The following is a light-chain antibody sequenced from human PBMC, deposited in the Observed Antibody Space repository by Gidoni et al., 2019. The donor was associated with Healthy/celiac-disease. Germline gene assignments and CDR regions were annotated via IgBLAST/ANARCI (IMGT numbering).Light chain of an antibody. CDR2: DAS. Sequence: DIQMTQSPSTLSASVGDRVTITCRASQSISSWLAWYQQKPGKAPKLLIYDASSLESGVPSRFSGSGSGTAFTLTLSSLPPDDFATYYCQQYNSFITFGQGTRLEI. V-gene: IGKV1-5*01. J-gene: IGKJ5*01. CDR1: QSISSW. CDR3: QQYNSFIT.